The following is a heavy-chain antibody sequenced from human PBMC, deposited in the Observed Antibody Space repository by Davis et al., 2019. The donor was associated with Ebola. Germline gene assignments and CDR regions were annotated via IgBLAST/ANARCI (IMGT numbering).Heavy chain of an antibody. Sequence: SETLSLTCAVYGGSFSGYYWNWIRQPPGKGLEWIGEINHSGRHNYNPSLKSRVTISVDTSKNQFSLKLTSVTAADTAVYYRASGITTFTVVGVGWFDPWGQGTLVTVSS. CDR1: GGSFSGYY. CDR2: INHSGRH. J-gene: IGHJ5*02. CDR3: ASGITTFTVVGVGWFDP. V-gene: IGHV4-34*01. D-gene: IGHD3-3*01.